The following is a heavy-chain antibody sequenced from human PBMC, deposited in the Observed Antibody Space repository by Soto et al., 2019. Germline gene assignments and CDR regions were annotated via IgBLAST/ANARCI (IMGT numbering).Heavy chain of an antibody. V-gene: IGHV3-53*01. CDR1: GLTISGKKY. Sequence: DVQLVESGGGLIQPGESLRLSCAAFGLTISGKKYVAWVRQAPGQGLEWVSALYDVDGSFYADSVKGRFTTSSDSSKTTVYLQMNDLRPDDTAVYYCATWHEREHAYDVWVQGTTVTVSS. D-gene: IGHD1-1*01. CDR3: ATWHEREHAYDV. J-gene: IGHJ3*01. CDR2: LYDVDGS.